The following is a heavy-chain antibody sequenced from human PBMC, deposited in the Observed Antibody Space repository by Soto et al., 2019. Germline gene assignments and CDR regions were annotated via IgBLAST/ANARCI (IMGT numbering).Heavy chain of an antibody. J-gene: IGHJ6*02. V-gene: IGHV1-69*17. CDR1: GGLFSSFA. CDR3: AYHTMVRGVIISDSYYGMDV. CDR2: IIPIFGIE. Sequence: QGQLVQSGPEVKTVGSSVKLSCKDSGGLFSSFAISWVRQAPGQGLEWMGGIIPIFGIENYAQKFQGRVTITADTSTSTAYMELSSLRSEDTALYYCAYHTMVRGVIISDSYYGMDVWGQGTTVTVSS. D-gene: IGHD3-10*01.